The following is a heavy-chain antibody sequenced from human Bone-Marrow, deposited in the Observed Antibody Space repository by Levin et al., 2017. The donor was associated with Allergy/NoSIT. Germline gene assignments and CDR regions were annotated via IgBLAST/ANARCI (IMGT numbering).Heavy chain of an antibody. CDR3: ARVPRAVMGPWPTRCFDY. Sequence: SQTLSLTCTVSGGSVTSSYYYWSWIRQPPGKGLEWIGYVFYSGSTNYNPSVKSRVSISVDATKNQFSLKLNSVTAADTAVYYCARVPRAVMGPWPTRCFDYWGQGARVTVSS. CDR2: VFYSGST. D-gene: IGHD1-26*01. CDR1: GGSVTSSYYY. J-gene: IGHJ4*02. V-gene: IGHV4-61*01.